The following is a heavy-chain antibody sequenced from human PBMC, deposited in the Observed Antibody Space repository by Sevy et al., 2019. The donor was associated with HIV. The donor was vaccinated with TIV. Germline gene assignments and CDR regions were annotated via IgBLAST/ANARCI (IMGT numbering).Heavy chain of an antibody. Sequence: GGSLRLSCAASGFTFSSYAMSWVRQAPGKGLEWVSAISGSGGSTYYADSVKGRFTISRDNSKNTLYLQMNSLRAEDTAVYYCARGGEVDYYDSSGYFYFDYWGQGTLVTVSS. D-gene: IGHD3-22*01. CDR3: ARGGEVDYYDSSGYFYFDY. J-gene: IGHJ4*02. CDR1: GFTFSSYA. CDR2: ISGSGGST. V-gene: IGHV3-23*01.